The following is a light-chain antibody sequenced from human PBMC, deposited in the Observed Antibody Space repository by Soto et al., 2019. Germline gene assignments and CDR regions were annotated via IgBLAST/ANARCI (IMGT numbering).Light chain of an antibody. Sequence: DMEMTQSPSSLSASVGDRVTITCRASQSISNYLNWYQHKPGKVPKLLIYAASSLQSGVPTRFSGSGSGTDFTLTINSLQPEDCATYYCQQSYGTPLTFGGGTKSEIK. CDR1: QSISNY. J-gene: IGKJ4*01. CDR2: AAS. CDR3: QQSYGTPLT. V-gene: IGKV1-39*01.